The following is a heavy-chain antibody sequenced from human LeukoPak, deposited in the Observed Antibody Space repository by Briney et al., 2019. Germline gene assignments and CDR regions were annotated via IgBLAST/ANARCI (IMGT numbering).Heavy chain of an antibody. D-gene: IGHD2-21*02. CDR3: AKRGLGDREAFDI. CDR1: GFTFSSYA. J-gene: IGHJ3*02. CDR2: ISGSGDDT. V-gene: IGHV3-23*01. Sequence: GGSLRLSCAASGFTFSSYAMSWVRQAPGKGLEWVSAISGSGDDTYYADSVEGRFTISRDNSKNTLYLQMNSLRAEDTAVYYCAKRGLGDREAFDIWGQGTMVTVSS.